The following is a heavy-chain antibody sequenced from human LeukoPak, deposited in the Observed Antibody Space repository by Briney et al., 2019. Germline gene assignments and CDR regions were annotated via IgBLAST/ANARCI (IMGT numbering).Heavy chain of an antibody. CDR3: ARGQRGFPFDY. V-gene: IGHV4-30-4*08. J-gene: IGHJ4*02. Sequence: KPSETLSLTCAVYGGSFSGYYWSWIRQPPGKGLEWIGYIYYSGSTYYNPSLKSRVTISVDTSKNQFSLKLSSVTAADTAVYYCARGQRGFPFDYWGQGTLVTVSS. CDR1: GGSFSGYY. CDR2: IYYSGST. D-gene: IGHD6-25*01.